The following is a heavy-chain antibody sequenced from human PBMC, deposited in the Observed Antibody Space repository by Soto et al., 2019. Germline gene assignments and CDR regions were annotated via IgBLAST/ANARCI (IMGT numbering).Heavy chain of an antibody. J-gene: IGHJ5*02. V-gene: IGHV1-2*02. CDR2: ITPNTGDR. CDR1: GYNFRDYY. D-gene: IGHD6-13*01. CDR3: ARSGDRQSSPAWIDP. Sequence: GASVKVYCKASGYNFRDYYLHWVRQAPGLGLEWMGWITPNTGDRDYAQRFQGRITLTTDTSLDTAYMEINGLTLDDTAIYYCARSGDRQSSPAWIDPWGQGALVTVSS.